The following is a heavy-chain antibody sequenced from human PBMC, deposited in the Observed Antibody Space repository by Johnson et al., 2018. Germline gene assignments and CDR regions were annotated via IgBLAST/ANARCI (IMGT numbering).Heavy chain of an antibody. J-gene: IGHJ1*01. CDR2: IVVGGGNT. CDR1: GFTFTSSA. D-gene: IGHD1-14*01. CDR3: AADREEPTGTDQH. Sequence: QLVESGPEVKKPGTSXKVSCKASGFTFTSSAVQWVRQARGQRLAWIGWIVVGGGNTNYAQKVQERVTITRDMSTSTAYKELSSLRSEGTAVSYCAADREEPTGTDQHWGQGTLVTVSS. V-gene: IGHV1-58*01.